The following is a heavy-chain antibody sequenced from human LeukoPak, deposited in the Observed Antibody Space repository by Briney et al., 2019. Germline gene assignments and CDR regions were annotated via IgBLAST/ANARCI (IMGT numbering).Heavy chain of an antibody. CDR3: TSWTTRGAFDI. CDR1: GFTFSSYA. V-gene: IGHV3-64*01. CDR2: ISSNGGST. J-gene: IGHJ3*02. D-gene: IGHD3/OR15-3a*01. Sequence: GGSLRLSCAASGFTFSSYAMHWVRQAPGKGLEYVSAISSNGGSTYYANSVKGRFTISRDNSKNTLYLQMGSLRAEDTAVYYCTSWTTRGAFDIWGQGTMVTVSS.